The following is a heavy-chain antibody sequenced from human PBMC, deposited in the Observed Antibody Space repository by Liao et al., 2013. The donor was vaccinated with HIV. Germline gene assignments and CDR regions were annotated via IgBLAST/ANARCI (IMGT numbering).Heavy chain of an antibody. D-gene: IGHD3-22*01. CDR3: ASRTMIGAFDI. CDR2: INHSGST. V-gene: IGHV4-34*01. CDR1: GGSFSGYY. Sequence: QVQLQQWGAGLLKPSETLSLTCAVYGGSFSGYYWSWIRQPPGKGLEWIGEINHSGSTNYNPSLKSRVTISVDTSKNQFSLKLSSVTAADTAVYYCASRTMIGAFDIWGQGTLVTVSS. J-gene: IGHJ3*02.